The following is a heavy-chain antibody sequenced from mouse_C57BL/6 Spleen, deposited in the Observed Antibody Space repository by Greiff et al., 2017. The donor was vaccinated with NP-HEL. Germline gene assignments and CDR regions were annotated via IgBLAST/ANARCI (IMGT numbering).Heavy chain of an antibody. CDR3: TRDKGGHYYGSSPYFDY. J-gene: IGHJ2*01. Sequence: EVMLVESGEGLVKPGGSLKLSCAASGFTFSSYAMSWVRQTPEKRLEWVAYISSGGDYIYYADTVKGRFTISRDNARNTLYLQMSSLKSEDTAMYYCTRDKGGHYYGSSPYFDYWGQGTTLTVSS. V-gene: IGHV5-9-1*02. CDR1: GFTFSSYA. CDR2: ISSGGDYI. D-gene: IGHD1-1*01.